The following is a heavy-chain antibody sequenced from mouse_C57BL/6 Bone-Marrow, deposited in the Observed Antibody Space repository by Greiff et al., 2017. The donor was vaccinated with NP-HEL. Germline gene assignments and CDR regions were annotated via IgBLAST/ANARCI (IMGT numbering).Heavy chain of an antibody. CDR1: GFSLSTFGMG. V-gene: IGHV8-8*01. D-gene: IGHD2-1*01. J-gene: IGHJ3*01. CDR2: IWCGDDK. CDR3: ARTFYYKTFAY. Sequence: QVTLQESGPGILQPSQTLSLSCSFSGFSLSTFGMGLGWIRHPSGLGLVWLAHIWCGDDKYYNPVLKSRLTISKDTSKNQVFIKIANVDTADTATYYCARTFYYKTFAYWGQGTLVTVSA.